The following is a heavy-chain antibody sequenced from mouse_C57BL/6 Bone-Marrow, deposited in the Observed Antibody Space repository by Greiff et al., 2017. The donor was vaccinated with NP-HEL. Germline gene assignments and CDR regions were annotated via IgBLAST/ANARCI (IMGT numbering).Heavy chain of an antibody. Sequence: QVTLKVSGPGILQPSQTLSLTCSFSGFSLSTFGMGVGWIRQPSGKGLEWLAHIWWDDDKYYKPALKSRITLSKDTSKNQVFLKIATVDTADTATYYCARIKPYYAMDYWGQGTSVTVSS. CDR2: IWWDDDK. CDR3: ARIKPYYAMDY. J-gene: IGHJ4*01. V-gene: IGHV8-8*01. CDR1: GFSLSTFGMG.